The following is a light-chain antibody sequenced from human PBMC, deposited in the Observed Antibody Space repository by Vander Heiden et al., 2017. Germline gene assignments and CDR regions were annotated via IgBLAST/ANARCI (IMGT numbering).Light chain of an antibody. Sequence: QSVLTQPPSASGTPRQRVTISCSGSISNIGSNYVYWYQQVPGTAPKLLIYMNSQRPSGVPDRFSGSKSGTSGSLAISGLRSEDEADYYCAAWDDSLKGWVFGGGTKLTVL. CDR1: ISNIGSNY. CDR3: AAWDDSLKGWV. V-gene: IGLV1-47*01. CDR2: MNS. J-gene: IGLJ3*02.